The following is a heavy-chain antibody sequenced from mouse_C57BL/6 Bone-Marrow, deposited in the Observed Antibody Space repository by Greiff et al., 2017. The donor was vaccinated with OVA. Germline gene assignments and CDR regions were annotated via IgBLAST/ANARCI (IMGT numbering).Heavy chain of an antibody. CDR3: AKPYYDYDGFAY. Sequence: EVQLKESGPELVKPGASVKISCKASGYSFTGYYMNWVKQSPEKSLEWIGEINPSTGGTTYNQKFKAKATLTVDKSSSTAYMQLKSLTSEDSAVYYCAKPYYDYDGFAYWGQGTLVTVSA. J-gene: IGHJ3*01. V-gene: IGHV1-42*01. CDR1: GYSFTGYY. D-gene: IGHD2-4*01. CDR2: INPSTGGT.